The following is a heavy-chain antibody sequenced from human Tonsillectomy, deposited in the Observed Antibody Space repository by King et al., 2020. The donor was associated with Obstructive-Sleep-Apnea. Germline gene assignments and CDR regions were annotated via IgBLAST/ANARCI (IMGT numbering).Heavy chain of an antibody. V-gene: IGHV1-69*12. CDR2: IIPIFGTA. CDR3: ARPREAYSSGWYGGY. J-gene: IGHJ4*02. Sequence: VQLVQSGAEVKKPGSSVKVSCKASGGTFSSYAISWGRQAPGQGREWRGGIIPIFGTANYAQKVQGRVTVTADESTSTAYMELSSPRSEDTAVYYCARPREAYSSGWYGGYWGQGTLVTVSS. CDR1: GGTFSSYA. D-gene: IGHD6-19*01.